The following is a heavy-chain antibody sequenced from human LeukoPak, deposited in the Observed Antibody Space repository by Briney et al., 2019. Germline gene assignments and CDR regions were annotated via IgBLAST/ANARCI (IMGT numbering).Heavy chain of an antibody. CDR3: ARVSEGYSYGLDY. D-gene: IGHD5-18*01. J-gene: IGHJ4*02. Sequence: GGSLRLSCAASGFTVSSNYMSWVRQAPGKGLEWVSVIYSGGSTYYADSVKGRFTISRDNSKNTLYLQMNSLRAEDTAVYYCARVSEGYSYGLDYWGQGTQVTVSS. V-gene: IGHV3-66*01. CDR1: GFTVSSNY. CDR2: IYSGGST.